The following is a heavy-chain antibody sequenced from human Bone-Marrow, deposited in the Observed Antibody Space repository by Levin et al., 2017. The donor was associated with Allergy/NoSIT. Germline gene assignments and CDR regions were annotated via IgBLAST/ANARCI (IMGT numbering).Heavy chain of an antibody. CDR1: GFTFSTYA. D-gene: IGHD3-10*01. V-gene: IGHV3-23*01. CDR2: ISGGGADT. CDR3: AKSESYYSPERGLDF. Sequence: GGSLRLSCAASGFTFSTYAMTWVRQAPGKGLEWVSAISGGGADTYYADSVKGRFTLSRDNSKNTLYLQMSSLRAEETAVYYYAKSESYYSPERGLDFWGQGPLVTVSS. J-gene: IGHJ4*02.